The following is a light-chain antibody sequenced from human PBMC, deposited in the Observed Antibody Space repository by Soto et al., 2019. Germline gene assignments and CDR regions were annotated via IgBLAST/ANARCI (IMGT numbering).Light chain of an antibody. Sequence: DIQMTQSPSTLSGSVGDRVTITCRASQTISSWLAWYQQKPGKAPKLLIYKASTLKSGVPSRFSGSGRGTDFTLNISSLQPDDFATYYCQHYNSYSEAFGQGTKVELK. CDR1: QTISSW. CDR3: QHYNSYSEA. J-gene: IGKJ1*01. CDR2: KAS. V-gene: IGKV1-5*03.